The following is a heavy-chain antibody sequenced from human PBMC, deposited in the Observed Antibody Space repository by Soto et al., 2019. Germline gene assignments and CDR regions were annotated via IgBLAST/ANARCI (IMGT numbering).Heavy chain of an antibody. CDR2: IYYSGST. D-gene: IGHD2-15*01. CDR1: GGSISSGGYY. CDR3: ARLVRDIVVVVATDAFDI. V-gene: IGHV4-39*01. J-gene: IGHJ3*02. Sequence: SETLSLTCTVSGGSISSGGYYWSWIRQHPGKGLEWIGSIYYSGSTYYNPSPKSRVTISVDTSKNQFSLKLSSVTAADTAVYYCARLVRDIVVVVATDAFDIWGQGTMVTVSS.